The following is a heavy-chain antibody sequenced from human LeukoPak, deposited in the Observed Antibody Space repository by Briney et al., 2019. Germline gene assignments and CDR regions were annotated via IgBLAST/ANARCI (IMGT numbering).Heavy chain of an antibody. J-gene: IGHJ5*02. Sequence: SETLSLTCTVSGGSISSGGYYWSWIRQHPGKGLEWIGYIYYSGSTYYNPSLKSRVTISVDTSKNQFSLKLSSVTAADTAVYYCARDWDYGGKSGYNWFDPWGQGTLVTVSS. CDR2: IYYSGST. CDR1: GGSISSGGYY. CDR3: ARDWDYGGKSGYNWFDP. V-gene: IGHV4-31*03. D-gene: IGHD4-23*01.